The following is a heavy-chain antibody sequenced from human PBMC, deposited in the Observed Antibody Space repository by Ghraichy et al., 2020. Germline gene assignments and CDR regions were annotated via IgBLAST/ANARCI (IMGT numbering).Heavy chain of an antibody. V-gene: IGHV3-30*02. J-gene: IGHJ4*02. CDR2: IRYDGSNK. D-gene: IGHD4-17*01. CDR3: AKVPMTTVTKDSRFDDY. Sequence: GGSLRLSCAASGFTFSSYGMHWVRQAPGKGLEWVAFIRYDGSNKYYADSVKGRFTISRDNSKNTLYLQMNSLRAEDTAVYYCAKVPMTTVTKDSRFDDYWGQGTLVTVSS. CDR1: GFTFSSYG.